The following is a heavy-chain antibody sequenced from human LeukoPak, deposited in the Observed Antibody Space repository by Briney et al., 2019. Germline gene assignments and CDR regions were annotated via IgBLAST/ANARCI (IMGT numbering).Heavy chain of an antibody. CDR1: GGSISSYY. J-gene: IGHJ4*02. CDR3: AREVRYYDFWSGYLGYFDY. Sequence: SETLSLTCTVSGGSISSYYWSWIRQPAGKGLEWIGRIYTSGSTNYNPSLKSRVTMSVDTSKNQFSLKLSSVTAADTAVYYCAREVRYYDFWSGYLGYFDYWGQGTLVTVSS. V-gene: IGHV4-4*07. CDR2: IYTSGST. D-gene: IGHD3-3*01.